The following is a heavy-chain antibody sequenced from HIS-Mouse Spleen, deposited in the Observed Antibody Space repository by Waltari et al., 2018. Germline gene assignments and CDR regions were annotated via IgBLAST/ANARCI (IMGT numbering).Heavy chain of an antibody. CDR1: GGSISSSSYY. Sequence: QLQLQESGPGLVKPSETLSLTCPVSGGSISSSSYYWGWLRRPPGKGLEWIGSIYYSGSTYYNPSLKSRVTISVDTSKNQFSLKLSSVTAADTAVYYCARAFYGDIVVVPAAMPLFDYWGQGTLVTVSS. D-gene: IGHD2-2*01. J-gene: IGHJ4*02. CDR2: IYYSGST. CDR3: ARAFYGDIVVVPAAMPLFDY. V-gene: IGHV4-39*07.